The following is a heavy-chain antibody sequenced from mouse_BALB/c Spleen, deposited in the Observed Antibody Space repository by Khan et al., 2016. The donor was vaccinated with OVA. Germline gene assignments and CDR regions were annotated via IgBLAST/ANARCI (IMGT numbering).Heavy chain of an antibody. CDR2: ISYSGST. V-gene: IGHV3-2*02. Sequence: VQLKESGPGLVKPSQSLSLTCTVTGYSITSDYAWNWIRQFPGNKLEWMGYISYSGSTSYNPSLKSRISITRDTSKNQFFLQLNSVTTEDTSTYYCARKYVNSCYLDYCGQGTTLTVSS. J-gene: IGHJ2*01. CDR3: ARKYVNSCYLDY. CDR1: GYSITSDYA. D-gene: IGHD2-10*02.